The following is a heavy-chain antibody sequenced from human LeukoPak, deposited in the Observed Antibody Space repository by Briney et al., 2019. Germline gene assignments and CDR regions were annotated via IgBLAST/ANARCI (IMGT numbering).Heavy chain of an antibody. Sequence: GGSLRLSCAASGFPFNVQTMSWVRQAPGKGLDWVASMRQDGSEIYYVDSVKGRFTISRDNPKNSLYLQMNSLRAEDTAVYYCATGGATRGRFENWGQGTLVTVSS. CDR3: ATGGATRGRFEN. J-gene: IGHJ4*02. CDR1: GFPFNVQT. V-gene: IGHV3-7*01. D-gene: IGHD1-26*01. CDR2: MRQDGSEI.